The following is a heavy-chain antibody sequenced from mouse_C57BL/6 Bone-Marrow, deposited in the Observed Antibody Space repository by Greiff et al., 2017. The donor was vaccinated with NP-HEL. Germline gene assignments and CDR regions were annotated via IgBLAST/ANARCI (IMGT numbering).Heavy chain of an antibody. CDR3: ARGSYYSNDGYYDY. Sequence: VQLKESGPELVKPGASVKIPCKASGYTFTDYNMAWVKQSHGKSLEWIGDINPNNGGTIYNQKFKGKATLTVDKSSSTAYMELRSLTSEDTAVYYGARGSYYSNDGYYDYWGQGTTLTVST. CDR1: GYTFTDYN. D-gene: IGHD2-5*01. J-gene: IGHJ2*01. V-gene: IGHV1-18*01. CDR2: INPNNGGT.